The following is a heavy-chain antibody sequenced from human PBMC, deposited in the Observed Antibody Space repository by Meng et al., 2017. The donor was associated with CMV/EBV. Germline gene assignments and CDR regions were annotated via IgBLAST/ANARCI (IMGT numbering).Heavy chain of an antibody. J-gene: IGHJ3*02. D-gene: IGHD3-22*01. CDR2: ISGSGGSK. CDR3: AKACPSPTYYYVISGHPYAFDI. Sequence: GESLKISCAASGFTFSSYAMSWVRQAPGKGLEWVSAISGSGGSKYYADSVKGRFTISRDKSKNTLYLQMNSLRAEDTAVYYCAKACPSPTYYYVISGHPYAFDIWGQGTMVTVSS. CDR1: GFTFSSYA. V-gene: IGHV3-23*01.